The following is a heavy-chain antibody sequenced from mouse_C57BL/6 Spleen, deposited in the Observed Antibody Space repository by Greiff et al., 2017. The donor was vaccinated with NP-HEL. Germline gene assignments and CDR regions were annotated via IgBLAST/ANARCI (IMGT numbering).Heavy chain of an antibody. CDR3: ARGTTTVVSSAMNS. Sequence: QVQLQQSGAELARPGASVKLSCKASGYTFTSYGISWVKQRTGQGLEWIGEIYPRSGNTYYNEKFKGKATLTAAKSSSTAYMELRSLTSEDSAVSFCARGTTTVVSSAMNSRGQGTSVTVSS. D-gene: IGHD1-1*01. V-gene: IGHV1-81*01. CDR2: IYPRSGNT. CDR1: GYTFTSYG. J-gene: IGHJ4*01.